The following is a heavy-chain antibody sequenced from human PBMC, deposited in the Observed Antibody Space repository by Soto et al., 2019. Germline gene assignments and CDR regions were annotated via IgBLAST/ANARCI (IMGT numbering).Heavy chain of an antibody. D-gene: IGHD3-10*01. Sequence: HPGGSLRLSCAASGFIFSSYWMTWVRQAPGKGLEWVAVISYDGSNKYYADSVKGRFTISRDNSKNTLYLQMNSLRAEDTAVYYCAKDFDSYYGSGDYYYYYGMDVWGQGTTVTVSS. CDR3: AKDFDSYYGSGDYYYYYGMDV. V-gene: IGHV3-30*18. CDR2: ISYDGSNK. J-gene: IGHJ6*02. CDR1: GFIFSSYW.